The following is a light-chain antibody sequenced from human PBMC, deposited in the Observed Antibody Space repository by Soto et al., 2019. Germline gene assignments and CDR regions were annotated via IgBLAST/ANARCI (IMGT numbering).Light chain of an antibody. CDR2: RAS. J-gene: IGKJ4*01. Sequence: IQMTQSPSTLSASVGDSVTITCRASHNINTWVAWYQHKPLKAPNLLIYRASTLETGVPSRSSGSGSGTEFTPTISSLQPDDFATYFCQQYQSYSSFAGGTKVDIK. V-gene: IGKV1-5*01. CDR1: HNINTW. CDR3: QQYQSYSS.